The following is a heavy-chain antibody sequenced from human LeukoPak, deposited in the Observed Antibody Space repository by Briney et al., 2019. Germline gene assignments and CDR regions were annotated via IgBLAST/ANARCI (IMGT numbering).Heavy chain of an antibody. Sequence: GGSLRLSCAASGFTFSSYTMNWVRQAPGKGLEWVSSISSSSSAIYYAASVKGRFTISRDNAKNSLYLQMNSLRDEDTAVYYCARGALRYSDYWGQGTLVTVSS. CDR1: GFTFSSYT. CDR2: ISSSSSAI. CDR3: ARGALRYSDY. J-gene: IGHJ4*02. V-gene: IGHV3-48*02. D-gene: IGHD3-9*01.